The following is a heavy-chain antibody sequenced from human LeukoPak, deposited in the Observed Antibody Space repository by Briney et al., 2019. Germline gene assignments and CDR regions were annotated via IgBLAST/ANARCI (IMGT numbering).Heavy chain of an antibody. CDR2: IKQDGSEK. CDR3: ARDGGVPNWFDP. Sequence: GGSLRLSCAASGFTFSSDWMSCVRQAPGKGLEWVANIKQDGSEKYYVDSVKGRFTISRDNAENSLYLQMNSLRAEDTAVYYCARDGGVPNWFDPWGQGTLVTVSS. J-gene: IGHJ5*02. CDR1: GFTFSSDW. D-gene: IGHD2-8*02. V-gene: IGHV3-7*03.